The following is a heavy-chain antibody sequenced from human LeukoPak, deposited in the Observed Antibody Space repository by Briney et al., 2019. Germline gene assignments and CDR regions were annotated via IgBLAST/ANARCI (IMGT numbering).Heavy chain of an antibody. CDR2: ISYDGGT. CDR3: ARGLQMATITFDY. J-gene: IGHJ4*02. Sequence: PSETLSLTCTVSGDSISSYYWSWIRQPPGKGLEWIGYISYDGGTNYNPSLKSRVTISVDTSKTQFSLKLSSVTAADTAVYYCARGLQMATITFDYWGQGTLVTVSS. V-gene: IGHV4-59*01. CDR1: GDSISSYY. D-gene: IGHD5-24*01.